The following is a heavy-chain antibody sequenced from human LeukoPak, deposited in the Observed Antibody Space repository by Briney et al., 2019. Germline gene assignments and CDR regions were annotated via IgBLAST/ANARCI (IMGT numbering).Heavy chain of an antibody. Sequence: SETLSLTXTVSGGSIGSGSSYWSWVRQPAGKGLEWIGRIYSSGSTNYNPSLKSRVTISVDTSKNQFSLKLSSVTAADTAVYYCARDFMSLWGRGTLVTVSS. CDR3: ARDFMSL. CDR1: GGSIGSGSSY. J-gene: IGHJ2*01. CDR2: IYSSGST. V-gene: IGHV4-61*02.